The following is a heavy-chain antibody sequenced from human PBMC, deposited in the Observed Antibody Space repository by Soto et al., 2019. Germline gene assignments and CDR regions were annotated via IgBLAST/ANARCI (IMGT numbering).Heavy chain of an antibody. Sequence: QLQLQESGSGLVKPSQTLSLTCTVSGGSIRTGGYSWSWIRQPPGKGLEWIGNTYHSGNPYCNPSLKSRVTISVDGSKNQFSLKVSSVTAADTAVYYCAREDYGDYGGYFDYWGQGSLVTVSS. D-gene: IGHD4-17*01. CDR1: GGSIRTGGYS. CDR2: TYHSGNP. CDR3: AREDYGDYGGYFDY. J-gene: IGHJ4*02. V-gene: IGHV4-30-2*01.